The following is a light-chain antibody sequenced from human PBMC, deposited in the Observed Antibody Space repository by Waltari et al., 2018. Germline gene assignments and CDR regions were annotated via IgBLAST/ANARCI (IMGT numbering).Light chain of an antibody. Sequence: AIQMTQSPSSLSASVGDRVPITCRASQAIRNELAWFQQKPGKAPKLLIYGASTLQSGVSSRFSGSGSGTDFTLAISSLQPEDFATYYCLQDYTFPRTFGQGTKVEIK. V-gene: IGKV1-6*01. CDR3: LQDYTFPRT. J-gene: IGKJ1*01. CDR2: GAS. CDR1: QAIRNE.